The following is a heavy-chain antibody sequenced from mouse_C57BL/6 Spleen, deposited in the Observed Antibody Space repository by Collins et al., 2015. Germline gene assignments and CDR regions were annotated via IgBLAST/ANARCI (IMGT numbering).Heavy chain of an antibody. CDR2: INPNNGGT. CDR3: ARYQYDYSFAY. CDR1: GYTFTDYN. D-gene: IGHD2-4*01. Sequence: EVQLQQSGPELVKPGASVKIPCKASGYTFTDYNMDWVKQSHGKSLEWIGDINPNNGGTIYNQKFKGKATLTVDKSSSTAYMELRSLTSEDTAVYYRARYQYDYSFAYWGQGTLVTVSA. V-gene: IGHV1-18*01. J-gene: IGHJ3*01.